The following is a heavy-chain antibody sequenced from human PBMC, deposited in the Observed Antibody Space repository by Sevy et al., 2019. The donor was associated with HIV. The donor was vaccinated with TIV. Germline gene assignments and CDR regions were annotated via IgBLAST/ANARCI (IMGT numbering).Heavy chain of an antibody. V-gene: IGHV4-39*01. D-gene: IGHD4-17*01. J-gene: IGHJ4*02. Sequence: SETPSLTCTVSGGSISSSSYFWGWIRQPPGKGLELIGSIYYSGRTYYNPSLKSRVTISVDTSKNQFSLKLSSVTAADTAVYYCARQIYGDYGDGFDYWGQGTLVTVSS. CDR2: IYYSGRT. CDR1: GGSISSSSYF. CDR3: ARQIYGDYGDGFDY.